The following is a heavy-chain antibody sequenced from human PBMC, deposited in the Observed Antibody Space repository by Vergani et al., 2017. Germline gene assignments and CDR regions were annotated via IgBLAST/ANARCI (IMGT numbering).Heavy chain of an antibody. CDR1: GGTFSSYA. CDR3: ARTRVRYYGSGSSYDY. CDR2: IIPIFGTA. D-gene: IGHD3-10*01. J-gene: IGHJ4*02. V-gene: IGHV1-69*01. Sequence: QVQLVQSGAEVKKPGSSVKVSCKASGGTFSSYAISWVRQAPGQGLEWMGGIIPIFGTANYAQKFQGRVTITADESTSTAYMELSSLRSEDTAVYYWARTRVRYYGSGSSYDYWGQGTLVTVSS.